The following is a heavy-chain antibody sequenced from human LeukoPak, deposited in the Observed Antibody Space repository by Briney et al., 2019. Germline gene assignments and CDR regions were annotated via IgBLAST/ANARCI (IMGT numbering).Heavy chain of an antibody. CDR1: GGSISSYY. D-gene: IGHD5-18*01. J-gene: IGHJ4*02. CDR2: IYYSGNT. Sequence: PSETLSLTCTVSGGSISSYYWSWIRQPPGKGLEWIGYIYYSGNTDFNPSLKSRVTISVDTSKNRFSLNLTSVTAADTAVYYCARVQYTYGRAAFDYWGQGTLVTVSS. V-gene: IGHV4-59*01. CDR3: ARVQYTYGRAAFDY.